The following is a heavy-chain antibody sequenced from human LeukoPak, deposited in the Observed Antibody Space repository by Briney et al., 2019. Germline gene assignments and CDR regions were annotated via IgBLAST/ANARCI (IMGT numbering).Heavy chain of an antibody. CDR2: INTDGSST. V-gene: IGHV3-74*01. J-gene: IGHJ5*02. D-gene: IGHD4-23*01. CDR3: ASGLHYGGNSTRANWFDP. Sequence: QPGGSLRLSCAASGFTFSSYWMHWVRQAPGKGLVWVSRINTDGSSTSYADSVKGRFTISRDNAKNTLYLQMNSPRAEDTAVYYCASGLHYGGNSTRANWFDPWGQGTQVTVSS. CDR1: GFTFSSYW.